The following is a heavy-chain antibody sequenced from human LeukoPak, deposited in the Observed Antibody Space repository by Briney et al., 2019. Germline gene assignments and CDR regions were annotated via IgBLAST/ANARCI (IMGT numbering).Heavy chain of an antibody. CDR1: GFTFSNFG. D-gene: IGHD3-9*01. J-gene: IGHJ3*02. V-gene: IGHV3-21*04. Sequence: GGSLRLSCAASGFTFSNFGMNWVRQAPGKGLEWVSSISSSGTYMYYADSLKGRFTISRDNAKNSLYLQMNSLRAEDTAVYYCARARYVNSFYAFDIWGQGTLLTVSS. CDR3: ARARYVNSFYAFDI. CDR2: ISSSGTYM.